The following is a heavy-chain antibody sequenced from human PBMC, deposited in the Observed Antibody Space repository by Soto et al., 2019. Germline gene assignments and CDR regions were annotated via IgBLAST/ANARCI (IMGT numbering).Heavy chain of an antibody. CDR1: GGSISSSSYY. D-gene: IGHD5-18*01. CDR3: ARNVDTAMVSNWFDP. CDR2: IYYSGST. V-gene: IGHV4-39*01. Sequence: PSETLSLTCTVSGGSISSSSYYWGWIRQPPGKGLEWIGSIYYSGSTYYNPSLKSRVTISVDTSKNQFSLKLSSVTAADTAVYYCARNVDTAMVSNWFDPWGQGTLVTVSS. J-gene: IGHJ5*02.